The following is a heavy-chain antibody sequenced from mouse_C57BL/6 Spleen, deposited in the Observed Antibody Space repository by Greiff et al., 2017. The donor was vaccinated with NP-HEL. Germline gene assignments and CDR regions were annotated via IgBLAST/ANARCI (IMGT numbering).Heavy chain of an antibody. CDR2: ISSGSSTI. CDR1: GFTFSDYG. D-gene: IGHD1-1*01. V-gene: IGHV5-17*01. Sequence: DVQLVESGGGLVKPGGSLKLSCAASGFTFSDYGMHWVRQAPEKGLEWVAYISSGSSTIYYADTVKGRFTISRDNAKNTLFLQMTSLRSEDTAMYYCARGNYGSSYGYYYAMDYWGQGTSVTVSS. CDR3: ARGNYGSSYGYYYAMDY. J-gene: IGHJ4*01.